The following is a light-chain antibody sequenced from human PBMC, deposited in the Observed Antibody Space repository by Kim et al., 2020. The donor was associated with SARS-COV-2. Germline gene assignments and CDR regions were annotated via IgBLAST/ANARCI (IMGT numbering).Light chain of an antibody. V-gene: IGKV1-9*01. Sequence: GARVTCTCRASQGSGTYLAWYQQQPGEAPKILIYAASTLPSGVPSRFSGSGSETQFTLTISGLQPEDVATYYCQQLNTNPPTWSFGPGTKVDIK. CDR1: QGSGTY. J-gene: IGKJ3*01. CDR3: QQLNTNPPTWS. CDR2: AAS.